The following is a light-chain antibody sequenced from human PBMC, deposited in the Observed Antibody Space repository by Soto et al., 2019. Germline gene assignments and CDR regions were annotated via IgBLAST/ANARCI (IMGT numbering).Light chain of an antibody. Sequence: DIQMTQSPSTLSASLGDRVTITCRASQSISNWLAWYQQKPGKAPKLLIYKASSLESGVPSRFNGNGSGTEFTLTVSSLQPDDFATYYCQQYNSYPSTFGQGTKVEIK. J-gene: IGKJ1*01. V-gene: IGKV1-5*03. CDR2: KAS. CDR1: QSISNW. CDR3: QQYNSYPST.